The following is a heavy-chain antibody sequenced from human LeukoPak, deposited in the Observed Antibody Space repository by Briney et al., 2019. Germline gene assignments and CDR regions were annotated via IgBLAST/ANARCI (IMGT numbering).Heavy chain of an antibody. CDR2: ISAYKCNT. Sequence: ASVKVPCKASVYTFTSYGISWVRQAPGQGLEWMGWISAYKCNTNYAQKLQGRVTMTTDTSTSTAYMELRSLRSDDTAVYYCARTGYSSSWFRIGFDYWGQGTLVTVSS. J-gene: IGHJ4*02. D-gene: IGHD6-13*01. CDR1: VYTFTSYG. V-gene: IGHV1-18*01. CDR3: ARTGYSSSWFRIGFDY.